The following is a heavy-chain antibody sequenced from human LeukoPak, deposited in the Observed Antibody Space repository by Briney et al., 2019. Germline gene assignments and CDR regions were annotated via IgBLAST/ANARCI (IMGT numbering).Heavy chain of an antibody. CDR3: ASYPYSNPYYFDY. J-gene: IGHJ4*02. Sequence: SETLSLTCTVSGGSISSGDYYWSWIRQPPGKGLEWIGYIYYSGSTYYNPSLKSRVTISVDTSKNQFSLKLSSVTAADTAVYYCASYPYSNPYYFDYWDQGTLVTVSS. CDR1: GGSISSGDYY. D-gene: IGHD4-11*01. V-gene: IGHV4-30-4*01. CDR2: IYYSGST.